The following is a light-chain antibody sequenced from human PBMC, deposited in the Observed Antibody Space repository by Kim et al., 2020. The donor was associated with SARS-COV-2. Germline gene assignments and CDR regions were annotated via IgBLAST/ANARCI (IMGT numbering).Light chain of an antibody. J-gene: IGLJ2*01. CDR1: KLGDKY. V-gene: IGLV3-1*01. CDR3: QSWDSSAAV. Sequence: SYELTQPPSVSVSPGQTARITCSGDKLGDKYAFWYQQKPGQSPVLVMFQHDKRPSGISQRFSGSNSGNTAILTISGTRPIYEADYYCQSWDSSAAVFGGG. CDR2: QHD.